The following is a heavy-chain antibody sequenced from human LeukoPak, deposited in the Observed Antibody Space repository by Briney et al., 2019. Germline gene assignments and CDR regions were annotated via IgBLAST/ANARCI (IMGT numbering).Heavy chain of an antibody. CDR3: AKEGGYCNGDSCYSPFDH. D-gene: IGHD2-15*01. V-gene: IGHV3-23*01. CDR1: GFTFSTYA. Sequence: GGSLRLSCAASGFTFSTYAMTWVRQAPGEGLDWVSTISVSGDSTYYADSVKGRFTISRDNSRNTLYLQMNSLRAEDTAVYYCAKEGGYCNGDSCYSPFDHWGQGTLVTVSS. J-gene: IGHJ4*02. CDR2: ISVSGDST.